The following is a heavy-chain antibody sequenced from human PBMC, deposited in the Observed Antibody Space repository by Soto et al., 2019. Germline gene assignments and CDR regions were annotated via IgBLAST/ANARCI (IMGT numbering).Heavy chain of an antibody. V-gene: IGHV3-30*18. J-gene: IGHJ4*02. CDR3: AKDNRYSLDY. CDR1: GFTFSSYG. D-gene: IGHD2-15*01. CDR2: ISYDGSNK. Sequence: VESGGGVVQPGRSLRLSCAASGFTFSSYGMHWVRQAPGKGLEWVAVISYDGSNKYYADSVKGRFTISRDNSKNTLYLQMNSLRAEDTAVYYCAKDNRYSLDYWGQGTLVTVSS.